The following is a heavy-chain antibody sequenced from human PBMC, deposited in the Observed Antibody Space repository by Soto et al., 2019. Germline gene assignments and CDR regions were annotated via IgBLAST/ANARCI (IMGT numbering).Heavy chain of an antibody. CDR2: ISYDGSNK. Sequence: QVQLVESGGGVVQPGRSLRLSCAASGFTFSSYAMHWVRQAPGKGLEWVAVISYDGSNKYYADSVKGRFTISRDNSKNTLYLQMNSLRAVDTAVYYCASGFDPWGQGTLVTVSS. CDR3: ASGFDP. V-gene: IGHV3-30-3*01. J-gene: IGHJ5*02. CDR1: GFTFSSYA.